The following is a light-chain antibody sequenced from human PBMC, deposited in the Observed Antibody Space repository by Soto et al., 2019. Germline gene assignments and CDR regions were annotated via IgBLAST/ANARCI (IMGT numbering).Light chain of an antibody. CDR3: QQYDNWSRT. CDR1: QSVSVNS. CDR2: AAS. V-gene: IGKV3-20*01. J-gene: IGKJ1*01. Sequence: EIVLTQSPGTLSLSPGERATLSCRASQSVSVNSLAWYQQKGGQAPRLLIYAASTRATGVPDRFSGTGSGTDFALTISSLKSEDFAVYYCQQYDNWSRTFGQGTKVDIK.